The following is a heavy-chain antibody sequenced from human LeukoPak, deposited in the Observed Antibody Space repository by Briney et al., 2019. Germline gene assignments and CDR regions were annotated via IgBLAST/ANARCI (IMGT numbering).Heavy chain of an antibody. J-gene: IGHJ4*02. V-gene: IGHV3-30-3*01. Sequence: GGSLRLSCAASGFTFSSYAMHWVRQAPGMGLEWVAVISYDGSNKYYADSVKGRFTISRDNSKNTLYLQMNSLRAEDTAVYYCARAWELLRPFDYWGQGTLVTVSS. CDR3: ARAWELLRPFDY. D-gene: IGHD1-26*01. CDR1: GFTFSSYA. CDR2: ISYDGSNK.